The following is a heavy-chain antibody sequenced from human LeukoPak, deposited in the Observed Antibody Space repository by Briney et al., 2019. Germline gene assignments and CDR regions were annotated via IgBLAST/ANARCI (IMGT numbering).Heavy chain of an antibody. V-gene: IGHV3-11*01. J-gene: IGHJ6*02. CDR1: GGSFSGYY. CDR3: ASTTRGVEWFDWLFSYGMDV. D-gene: IGHD3-9*01. Sequence: LSLTCAVYGGSFSGYYWSWIRQAPGKGLEWVSYISSSGSTIYYADSVKGRFTISRDNAKNSLYLQMNSLRAEDTAVYYCASTTRGVEWFDWLFSYGMDVWGQGTTVTVSS. CDR2: ISSSGSTI.